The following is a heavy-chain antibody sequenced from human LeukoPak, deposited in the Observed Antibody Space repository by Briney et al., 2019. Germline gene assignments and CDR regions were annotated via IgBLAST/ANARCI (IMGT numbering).Heavy chain of an antibody. D-gene: IGHD1-1*01. CDR3: ARGGSVPVERRVPGGY. CDR2: IIPIFGTA. Sequence: ASVKVSCKASGGTFSSYAISWVRQAPGQGLEWMGGIIPIFGTANYAQKFQGRVTITADESTSTAYMELSSLRSEDTAVYYCARGGSVPVERRVPGGYWGQGTLVTVSS. CDR1: GGTFSSYA. J-gene: IGHJ4*02. V-gene: IGHV1-69*13.